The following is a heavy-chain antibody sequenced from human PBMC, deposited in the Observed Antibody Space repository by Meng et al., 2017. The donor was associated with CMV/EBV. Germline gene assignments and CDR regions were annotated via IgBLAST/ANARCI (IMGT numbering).Heavy chain of an antibody. CDR2: INHSGST. CDR1: VGSFSGSY. Sequence: QVALQSWGTGLLTPSVTLSLPSAVYVGSFSGSYWGWIRQPPGKGLEWIGEINHSGSTNYNPSLKSRVTISVDTSKNQFSLKLSSVTAADTVVYYCARGGNWFDPWGQGTLVTVSS. J-gene: IGHJ5*02. V-gene: IGHV4-34*01. CDR3: ARGGNWFDP.